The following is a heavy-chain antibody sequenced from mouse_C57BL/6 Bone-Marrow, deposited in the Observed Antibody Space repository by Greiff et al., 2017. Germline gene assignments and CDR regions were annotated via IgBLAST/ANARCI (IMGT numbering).Heavy chain of an antibody. CDR3: ARHDGRDFDY. Sequence: EVKVVESGGGLVQPGGSLKLSCAASGFTFSDYYISLVRQTPEKRLEWVAYISNGGGSTYYPDTVKGRFTISRDNAKNTLYLQMSRLKSEDTAMYYCARHDGRDFDYWGQGTTLTVSS. J-gene: IGHJ2*01. CDR2: ISNGGGST. V-gene: IGHV5-12*01. CDR1: GFTFSDYY. D-gene: IGHD1-1*01.